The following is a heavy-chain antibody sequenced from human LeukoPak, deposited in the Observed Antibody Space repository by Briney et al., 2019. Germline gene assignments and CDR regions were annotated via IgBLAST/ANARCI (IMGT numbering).Heavy chain of an antibody. V-gene: IGHV3-23*01. CDR2: IRGSGDGT. J-gene: IGHJ4*02. CDR3: ENQLYSGGHENFDF. Sequence: PGGSLRLSCAASGFTFSTFAMSWVRQAPGKGLEWVSAIRGSGDGTYYADSVKGRFTISKDTSKNTLYLQMNSLRVEDTAVYYCENQLYSGGHENFDFWGQGTLVTVSS. CDR1: GFTFSTFA. D-gene: IGHD2-15*01.